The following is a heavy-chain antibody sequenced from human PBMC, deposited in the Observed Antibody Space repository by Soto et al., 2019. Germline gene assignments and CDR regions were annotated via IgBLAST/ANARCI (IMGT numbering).Heavy chain of an antibody. CDR3: GRAVAGRIDY. Sequence: QVQLQQSGPGLVKPSQTLSLTCAISGDSVSRDSIGWTWIRQSPSRGLEWLGRTYYTSKWYYDYALSVKSRITINPATSKYHFSLQLNSVTPEDTAVYSCGRAVAGRIDYWGQGTLVTVSS. CDR1: GDSVSRDSIG. J-gene: IGHJ4*02. V-gene: IGHV6-1*01. CDR2: TYYTSKWYY. D-gene: IGHD6-19*01.